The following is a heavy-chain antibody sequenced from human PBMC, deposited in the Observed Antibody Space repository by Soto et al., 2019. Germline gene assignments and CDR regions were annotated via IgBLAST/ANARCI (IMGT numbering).Heavy chain of an antibody. CDR2: IYYSGST. CDR1: GGSISSYY. V-gene: IGHV4-59*01. J-gene: IGHJ6*02. CDR3: ARDPSGGEYYYGMDV. D-gene: IGHD3-16*01. Sequence: QVQLQESGPGLVKPSETLSLTCTVSGGSISSYYWSWIRQPPGKGLEWIGYIYYSGSTNYNPSLTVRVTRSVDTSKNQFSLKLSSVTAADTAVYYCARDPSGGEYYYGMDVWGQGTTVTVSS.